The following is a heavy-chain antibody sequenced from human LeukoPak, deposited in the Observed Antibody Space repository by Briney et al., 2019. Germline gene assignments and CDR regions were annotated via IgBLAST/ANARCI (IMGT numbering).Heavy chain of an antibody. CDR2: IYASGSA. Sequence: PAETLSLTCTASGGSISSYYWSWIRQPAGKGLEWIGRIYASGSANYNPSLKSRVTMSVDTSKNQLSLKVSSVTAADTAVYYCAREFSSVASAGTDYWGQGTLVTVSS. D-gene: IGHD6-13*01. CDR1: GGSISSYY. J-gene: IGHJ4*02. CDR3: AREFSSVASAGTDY. V-gene: IGHV4-4*07.